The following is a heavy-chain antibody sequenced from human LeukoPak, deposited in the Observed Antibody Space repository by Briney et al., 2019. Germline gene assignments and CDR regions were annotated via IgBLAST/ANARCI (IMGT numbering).Heavy chain of an antibody. D-gene: IGHD3-22*01. J-gene: IGHJ4*02. CDR1: GFTFSSDW. CDR2: VSGSGGST. Sequence: GGSLRLSCAASGFTFSSDWMRWVRQAPGKGLEWVSAVSGSGGSTYYADSVKGRFTISRDNSKNTLYLQINSLRAEDTAVYYCAKSRGGYYDSSGSPYWGQGTLVTVSS. CDR3: AKSRGGYYDSSGSPY. V-gene: IGHV3-23*01.